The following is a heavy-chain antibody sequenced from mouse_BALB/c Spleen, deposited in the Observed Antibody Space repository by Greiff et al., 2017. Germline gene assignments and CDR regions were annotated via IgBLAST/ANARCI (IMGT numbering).Heavy chain of an antibody. CDR3: ARDPPYGNYRYFDV. D-gene: IGHD2-10*02. Sequence: DVHLVESGGGLVQPGGSLKLSCAASGFTFSSYGMSWVRQTPDKRLELVATINSNGGSTYYPDSVKGRFTISRDNAKNTLYLQMSSLKSEDTAMYYCARDPPYGNYRYFDVWGAGTTVTVSS. V-gene: IGHV5-6-3*01. CDR2: INSNGGST. CDR1: GFTFSSYG. J-gene: IGHJ1*01.